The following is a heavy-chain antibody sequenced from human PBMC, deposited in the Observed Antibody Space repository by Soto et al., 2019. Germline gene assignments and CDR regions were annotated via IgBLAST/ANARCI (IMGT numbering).Heavy chain of an antibody. CDR3: AKPYYYDSSGYYFEDAFDI. CDR2: ISYDGSNK. V-gene: IGHV3-30*18. Sequence: PGGSLRLSCAASGFTFSSYSMNWVRQAPGKGLEWVAVISYDGSNKYYADSVKGRFTISRDNSKNTLYLQMNSLRAEDTAVYYCAKPYYYDSSGYYFEDAFDIWGQGTMVTVS. D-gene: IGHD3-22*01. J-gene: IGHJ3*02. CDR1: GFTFSSYS.